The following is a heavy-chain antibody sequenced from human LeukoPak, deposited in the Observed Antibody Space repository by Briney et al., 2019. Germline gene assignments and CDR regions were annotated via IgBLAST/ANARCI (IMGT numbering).Heavy chain of an antibody. CDR1: GGSFSGYY. CDR2: INHRGST. D-gene: IGHD3-22*01. Sequence: SETLSLTCAVYGGSFSGYYWTWIRQPPRKGLEWIGEINHRGSTNYNPSLKSRVTISVDTSKNQFPLKLSSVTAADTAVYYCARSVSGSGYKLDYWDQGTLVTVSS. J-gene: IGHJ4*02. V-gene: IGHV4-34*01. CDR3: ARSVSGSGYKLDY.